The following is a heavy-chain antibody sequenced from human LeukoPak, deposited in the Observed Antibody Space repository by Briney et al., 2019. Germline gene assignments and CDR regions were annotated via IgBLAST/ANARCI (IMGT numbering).Heavy chain of an antibody. D-gene: IGHD5-24*01. J-gene: IGHJ4*02. Sequence: GGSLRLSCAASGFTFSSYAMHWVRQAPGKGLEWVAVISYDGSNKYYADSVKGRFTISRDNSKNTLYLQMNSLRAEDTAVYYCARDGARYNSYFDYWGQGTLVTVSS. CDR2: ISYDGSNK. CDR3: ARDGARYNSYFDY. CDR1: GFTFSSYA. V-gene: IGHV3-30-3*01.